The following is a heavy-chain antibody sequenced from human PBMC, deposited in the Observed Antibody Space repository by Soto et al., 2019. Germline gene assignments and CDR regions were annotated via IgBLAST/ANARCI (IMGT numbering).Heavy chain of an antibody. CDR2: VQYDGSKE. D-gene: IGHD3-16*02. CDR3: VKDGSASVRGSYQYYVDR. V-gene: IGHV3-30*18. J-gene: IGHJ4*02. Sequence: QVKLVESGGGVVQPGRSLRLYCAASGFIFSQNGMFWVRHAPGKGQEWVAVVQYDGSKEWYADSVKGRFSVSNDKSQNMVYLQMNSLTDEDTGMYYCVKDGSASVRGSYQYYVDRWGQVTLVTDSP. CDR1: GFIFSQNG.